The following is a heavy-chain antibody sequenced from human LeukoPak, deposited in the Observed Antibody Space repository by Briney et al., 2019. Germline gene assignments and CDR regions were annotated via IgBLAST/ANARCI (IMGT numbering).Heavy chain of an antibody. Sequence: GGSLRLSCTSSGFNLINHAMSWVSQAPGKGLEWVSGISGSGADTNYTDSVKGRFTISRDNSKNTLYLQMNSLRAEDTAVYYCARRRPGAYYYYGMDVWGQGTTVTVSS. CDR2: ISGSGADT. CDR1: GFNLINHA. V-gene: IGHV3-23*01. J-gene: IGHJ6*02. CDR3: ARRRPGAYYYYGMDV. D-gene: IGHD1-26*01.